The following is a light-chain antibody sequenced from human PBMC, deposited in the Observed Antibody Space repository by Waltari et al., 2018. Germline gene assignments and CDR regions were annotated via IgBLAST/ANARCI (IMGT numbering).Light chain of an antibody. CDR3: QQSQGVPFT. CDR1: LSIEKA. V-gene: IGKV1-39*01. Sequence: DVQMSQSPSSLSASVGDRVTITCRASLSIEKALNWYQQKPGTAPKLLIYASSTLQSGVPSRFTGSGSGTHFTLTISSLQPEDIATYSCQQSQGVPFTFGQGTKVDIK. J-gene: IGKJ2*01. CDR2: ASS.